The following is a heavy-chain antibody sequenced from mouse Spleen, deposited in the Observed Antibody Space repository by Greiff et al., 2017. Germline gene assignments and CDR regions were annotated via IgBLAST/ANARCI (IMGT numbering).Heavy chain of an antibody. J-gene: IGHJ4*01. D-gene: IGHD1-1*01. Sequence: VQLQQSGTVLARPGASVKMSCKTSGYTFTSYWMHWVKQRPGQGLEWIGAIYPGNSDTSYNQKFKGKAKLTAVTSASTAYMELSSLTNEDSAVYYCTSLLLRYHYYAMDYWGQGTSVTVSS. CDR1: GYTFTSYW. V-gene: IGHV1-5*01. CDR3: TSLLLRYHYYAMDY. CDR2: IYPGNSDT.